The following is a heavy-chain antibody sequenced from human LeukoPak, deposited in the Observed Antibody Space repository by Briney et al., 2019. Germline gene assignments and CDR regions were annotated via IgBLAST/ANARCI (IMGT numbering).Heavy chain of an antibody. J-gene: IGHJ4*02. D-gene: IGHD1-1*01. CDR1: RFSFSGFW. Sequence: GGSLRLSCAASRFSFSGFWMTWVRQAPGKGLEWAANINKDGSQKYYVDSVEGRFTIFRDNAKNSLYLQMNSLRAEDTAVYYCATSSWNDGDGVFDYWGQGTLVTVSS. CDR2: INKDGSQK. V-gene: IGHV3-7*01. CDR3: ATSSWNDGDGVFDY.